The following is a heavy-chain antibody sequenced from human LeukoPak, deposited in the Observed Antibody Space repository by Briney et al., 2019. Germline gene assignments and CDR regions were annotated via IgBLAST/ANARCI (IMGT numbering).Heavy chain of an antibody. Sequence: GESLRLSCAASGFTFSNHWMHWVRQVSGKGLVWVSRINTDGSDTSYADSVEGRFTISRDNARNTLYLQMNGLRPEDTAVYYCARNNWGIDDWGQGTLVTVSS. CDR1: GFTFSNHW. CDR2: INTDGSDT. J-gene: IGHJ4*02. CDR3: ARNNWGIDD. V-gene: IGHV3-74*01. D-gene: IGHD7-27*01.